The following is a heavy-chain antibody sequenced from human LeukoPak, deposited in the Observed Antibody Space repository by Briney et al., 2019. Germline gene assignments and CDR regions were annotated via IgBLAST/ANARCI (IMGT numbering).Heavy chain of an antibody. J-gene: IGHJ4*02. CDR2: INPNSGSA. Sequence: ASVKVSCKASGYTFTAYYVQWVRQAPGQGLEWMGRINPNSGSANYAQKFQDRVTVTRDTSISTVYMELKWLISDDTAVYYCARAGLNGDDVSDSWGQGTLVTVSS. V-gene: IGHV1-2*06. CDR3: ARAGLNGDDVSDS. D-gene: IGHD2-21*02. CDR1: GYTFTAYY.